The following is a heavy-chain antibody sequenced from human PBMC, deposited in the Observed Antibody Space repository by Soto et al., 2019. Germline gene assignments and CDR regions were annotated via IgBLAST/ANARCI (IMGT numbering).Heavy chain of an antibody. CDR3: ARLQAAAGDNALTFDY. J-gene: IGHJ4*02. Sequence: SWIRQPPGKGLEWIGYIYPSDSYTNYSSSFQGHVTISADKSISTAYLQWSSLKASDTAMYYCARLQAAAGDNALTFDYWGQGTLVTVSS. V-gene: IGHV5-10-1*01. CDR2: IYPSDSYT. D-gene: IGHD6-13*01.